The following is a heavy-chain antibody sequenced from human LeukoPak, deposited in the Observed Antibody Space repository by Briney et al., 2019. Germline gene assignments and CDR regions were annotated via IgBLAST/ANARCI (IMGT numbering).Heavy chain of an antibody. CDR2: IYYSEST. J-gene: IGHJ6*02. Sequence: SETLSLTCTVSGGSISSYYWSWIRQPPGKGLEWIGYIYYSESTNCNPSLKSRVTISVDTSKNQFSLKLSSVTAADTAVYYCARGREVVVAANYYYYGMDVWGQGTTVTVSS. CDR3: ARGREVVVAANYYYYGMDV. D-gene: IGHD2-15*01. CDR1: GGSISSYY. V-gene: IGHV4-59*01.